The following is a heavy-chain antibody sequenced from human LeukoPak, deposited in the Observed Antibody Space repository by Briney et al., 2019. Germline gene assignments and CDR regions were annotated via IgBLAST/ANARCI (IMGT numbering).Heavy chain of an antibody. CDR3: ARVRMVRGVIVQTYYYHGMDV. CDR1: GESFSGYY. CDR2: INHSGST. D-gene: IGHD3-10*01. J-gene: IGHJ6*04. Sequence: SETLSLTCAVYGESFSGYYWSWIRQPPGKGLEWSGEINHSGSTNYNPSLKSRVTISVGTSKNQFSLKLSSVTAADTAVYYCARVRMVRGVIVQTYYYHGMDVWGKGTTVTVSS. V-gene: IGHV4-34*01.